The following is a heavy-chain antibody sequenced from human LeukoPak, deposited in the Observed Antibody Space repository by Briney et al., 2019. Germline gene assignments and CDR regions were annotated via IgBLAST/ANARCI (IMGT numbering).Heavy chain of an antibody. CDR2: IYSGGST. D-gene: IGHD4-23*01. CDR3: ARGNSQYYFDY. J-gene: IGHJ4*02. V-gene: IGHV3-53*01. Sequence: GGSLSLSCAASGFTVSSNYMSWVRQAPGKGLEWVSVIYSGGSTYYADSVKGRFTISRDNSKNTLYLQMNSLRAEDTAAYYCARGNSQYYFDYWGQGTLVTVSS. CDR1: GFTVSSNY.